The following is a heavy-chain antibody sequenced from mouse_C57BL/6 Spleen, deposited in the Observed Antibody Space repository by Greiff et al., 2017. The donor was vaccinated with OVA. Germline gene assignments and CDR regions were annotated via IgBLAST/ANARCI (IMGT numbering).Heavy chain of an antibody. V-gene: IGHV1-55*01. CDR1: GYTFTSYW. CDR2: IYPGSGST. J-gene: IGHJ2*01. Sequence: VQLQQSGAELVKPGASVKMSCKASGYTFTSYWITWVKQRPGQGLEWIGDIYPGSGSTNYNEKFKSKATLTVDTSSSTAYMQLSSLTSEDSAVYYCARKDYGNYGYFDYWGQGTTLTVSS. D-gene: IGHD2-1*01. CDR3: ARKDYGNYGYFDY.